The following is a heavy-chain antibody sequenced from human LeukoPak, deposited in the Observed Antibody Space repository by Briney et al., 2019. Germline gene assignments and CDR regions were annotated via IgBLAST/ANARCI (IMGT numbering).Heavy chain of an antibody. Sequence: GGSLRLSCEASGFTFSAYAMTWVRQAPGKGLEWVSYISSSGSTIYYADSVKGRFTISRDNAKNSLYLQMNSLRAEDTAVYYCARDPDWDSSGYYWDYWGQGTLVTVSS. CDR1: GFTFSAYA. CDR3: ARDPDWDSSGYYWDY. J-gene: IGHJ4*02. D-gene: IGHD3-22*01. V-gene: IGHV3-48*03. CDR2: ISSSGSTI.